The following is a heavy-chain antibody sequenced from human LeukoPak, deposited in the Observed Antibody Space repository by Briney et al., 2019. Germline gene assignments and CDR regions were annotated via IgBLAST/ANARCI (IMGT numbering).Heavy chain of an antibody. Sequence: SETLSLTCAVYGGSFSGYYWSWIRRPPGKGLEWIGEINHSGSTNYNPSLKSRVTISVDTSKNQFSLKLSSVTAADTAVYYCAGGVVPAARLDYWGQGTLVTVSS. D-gene: IGHD2-2*01. V-gene: IGHV4-34*01. J-gene: IGHJ4*02. CDR2: INHSGST. CDR1: GGSFSGYY. CDR3: AGGVVPAARLDY.